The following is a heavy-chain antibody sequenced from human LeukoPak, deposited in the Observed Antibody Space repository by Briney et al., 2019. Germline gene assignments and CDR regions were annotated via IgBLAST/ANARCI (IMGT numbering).Heavy chain of an antibody. Sequence: SQTLSLTCAVSGGSISSGGYSWSWIRQPPGKGLEWIGYIYHSGSTYYNPSLKSRVTISVDRSKNQFSLKLSSVTAEDTAVYYCASVSSLYGSGSSTDYWGQGTLVTVSS. V-gene: IGHV4-30-2*01. J-gene: IGHJ4*02. D-gene: IGHD3-10*01. CDR2: IYHSGST. CDR3: ASVSSLYGSGSSTDY. CDR1: GGSISSGGYS.